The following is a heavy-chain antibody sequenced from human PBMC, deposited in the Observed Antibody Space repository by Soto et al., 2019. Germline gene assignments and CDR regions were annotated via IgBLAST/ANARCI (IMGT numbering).Heavy chain of an antibody. CDR3: ARRAEGQGQQWLAPDY. CDR2: ITYDGSFK. Sequence: QVQLVESGGGLVQPGRSLRLSCAASGFTFSNYAMHWVRQAPGKGLEWVAVITYDGSFKYYADSVKGRFTISRDNSKNTLYLLMNSLRPEDTAVYYCARRAEGQGQQWLAPDYWGQGTLVTVSS. J-gene: IGHJ4*02. D-gene: IGHD6-19*01. V-gene: IGHV3-30*04. CDR1: GFTFSNYA.